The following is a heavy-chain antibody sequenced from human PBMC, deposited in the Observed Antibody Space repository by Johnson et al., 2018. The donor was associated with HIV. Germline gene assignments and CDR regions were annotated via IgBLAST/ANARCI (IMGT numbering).Heavy chain of an antibody. CDR3: AREDLYDL. CDR2: ISSDGSTI. J-gene: IGHJ3*01. V-gene: IGHV3-9*01. D-gene: IGHD1-1*01. Sequence: VQLVESGGGLVQPGRSLRLSCAASGFSFDDYAMHWVRQAPGKGLEWISYISSDGSTIDYADSVKGRFTISRDNGNNSLYLQMNSLRPEDTAVYYCAREDLYDLGGQGTMVTVSS. CDR1: GFSFDDYA.